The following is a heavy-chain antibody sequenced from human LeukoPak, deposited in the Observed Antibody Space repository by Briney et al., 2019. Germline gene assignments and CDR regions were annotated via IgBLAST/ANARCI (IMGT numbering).Heavy chain of an antibody. D-gene: IGHD2-2*01. V-gene: IGHV4-38-2*01. Sequence: SETLSLTCAVSGYSITTGRYWGWIRQPPGKGLEWIDSVYHSGSTYYNPSLKSRVTISVDTSKNQFSLNLRSVTAADTAVYYCARSLSTAGIDYWGQGTLVTVSS. CDR1: GYSITTGRY. CDR3: ARSLSTAGIDY. J-gene: IGHJ4*02. CDR2: VYHSGST.